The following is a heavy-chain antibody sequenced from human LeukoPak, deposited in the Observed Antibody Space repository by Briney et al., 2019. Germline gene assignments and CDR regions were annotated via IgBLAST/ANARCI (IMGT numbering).Heavy chain of an antibody. CDR1: GGSISSGGYY. V-gene: IGHV4-31*03. Sequence: SETPSLTCTVSGGSISSGGYYWSWIRQHPGKGLEWIGYIYYSGSTYYNPSLKSRVTISVDTSKNQFSLKLSSVTAADTAVYYCARDPVAAPAFDIWGQGTMVTVSS. CDR3: ARDPVAAPAFDI. D-gene: IGHD4-23*01. CDR2: IYYSGST. J-gene: IGHJ3*02.